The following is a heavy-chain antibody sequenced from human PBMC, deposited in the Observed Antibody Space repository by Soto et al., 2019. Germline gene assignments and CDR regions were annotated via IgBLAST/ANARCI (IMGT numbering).Heavy chain of an antibody. V-gene: IGHV3-33*01. CDR1: GFTFSNYG. CDR3: ARSGTVTTSDAFDI. CDR2: IWYDGSNK. J-gene: IGHJ3*02. D-gene: IGHD4-17*01. Sequence: GGSLRLSCAASGFTFSNYGMHWVRQAPGKGLEWVAVIWYDGSNKYYGDSVKGRFTISRDNSKNTLYLQMNSLRAEDTAVYYCARSGTVTTSDAFDIWGQGTMVTVSS.